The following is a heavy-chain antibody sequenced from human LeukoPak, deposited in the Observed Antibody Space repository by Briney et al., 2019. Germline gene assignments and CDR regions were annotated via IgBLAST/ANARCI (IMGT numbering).Heavy chain of an antibody. J-gene: IGHJ4*02. CDR1: GFTFSSYG. D-gene: IGHD3-10*01. V-gene: IGHV3-9*01. Sequence: GGSLRLSCAASGFTFSSYGMHWVRQAPGKGLEWDSVINWNSGSIGYADSVKGRFTISRDNAKNSLYLQMNSLRAEDTALYYCATTRFSYGSGGYYLYWGQGTLVTVSS. CDR3: ATTRFSYGSGGYYLY. CDR2: INWNSGSI.